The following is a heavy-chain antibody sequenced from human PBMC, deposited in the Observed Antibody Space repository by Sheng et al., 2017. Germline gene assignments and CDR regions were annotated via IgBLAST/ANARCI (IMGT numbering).Heavy chain of an antibody. Sequence: VQVVESGGGLEQPGGSLRLSCAASGFTLSNSDMHWVRQVPGKGLEWVAVLSYNGNDKYYADSVKGRFTISRDNSKNTLYVQMDSLTIDDAAVYYCVRGPWYGSEREGYWGQGTLVTVSS. CDR1: GFTLSNSD. D-gene: IGHD3-10*01. J-gene: IGHJ4*02. V-gene: IGHV3-30*03. CDR2: LSYNGNDK. CDR3: VRGPWYGSEREGY.